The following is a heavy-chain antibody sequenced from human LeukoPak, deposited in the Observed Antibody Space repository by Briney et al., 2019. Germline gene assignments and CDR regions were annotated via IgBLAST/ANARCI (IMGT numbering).Heavy chain of an antibody. Sequence: ASVKVSCKASGYTFTGYYMHWVRQAPGQGLEWLGWINPNSGGTNYAQKFQGRVTMTRDTSINTAYMELSRLRSDDTAVYYCARLTLAYCGGDCYSYFDYWGQGTLVTVSS. CDR2: INPNSGGT. CDR1: GYTFTGYY. D-gene: IGHD2-21*02. J-gene: IGHJ4*02. CDR3: ARLTLAYCGGDCYSYFDY. V-gene: IGHV1-2*02.